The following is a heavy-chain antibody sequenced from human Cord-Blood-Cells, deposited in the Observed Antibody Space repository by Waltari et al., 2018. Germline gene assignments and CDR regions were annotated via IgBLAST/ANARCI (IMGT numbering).Heavy chain of an antibody. J-gene: IGHJ4*02. D-gene: IGHD1-7*01. CDR2: FCHSGRP. CDR3: ARATRTGTDRGYFAY. Sequence: QLQLQESGPGLVKPSETLSLTCTVSGGSFSSNNYCGDWIRQPPGGGLEWIGTFCHSGRPNTCPSINSRLTMSVDTSKNQFSLKLFSVTAADTAVYYCARATRTGTDRGYFAYWGQGTLVTVSS. V-gene: IGHV4-39*07. CDR1: GGSFSSNNYC.